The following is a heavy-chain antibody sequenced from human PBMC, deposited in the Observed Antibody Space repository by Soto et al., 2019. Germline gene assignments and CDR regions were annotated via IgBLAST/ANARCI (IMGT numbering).Heavy chain of an antibody. CDR1: GGSISSYY. CDR3: AASIRGFGYSMDV. CDR2: IYYSGST. D-gene: IGHD3-10*01. V-gene: IGHV4-59*08. J-gene: IGHJ6*03. Sequence: PSDTLSLTCTVSGGSISSYYWSWIRQPPGKGLEWIGYIYYSGSTNYNPSLKSRVTISVDTSKNQFSLKLSSVTAADTAVYYCAASIRGFGYSMDVWGKGTTVTVSS.